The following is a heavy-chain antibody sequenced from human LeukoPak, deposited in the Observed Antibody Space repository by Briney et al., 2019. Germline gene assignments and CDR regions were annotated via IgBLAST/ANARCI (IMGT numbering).Heavy chain of an antibody. Sequence: SETLSLTCTVSGGSISSYYWSWIRQPPGKGLGWIGYVYYSGSTNYNPSLKSRVTISVDTSKNQFSLKLSSVTAADTAVYYCARGIYRGAFDIWGQGTMVTVSS. CDR1: GGSISSYY. CDR3: ARGIYRGAFDI. J-gene: IGHJ3*02. D-gene: IGHD3-10*01. V-gene: IGHV4-59*01. CDR2: VYYSGST.